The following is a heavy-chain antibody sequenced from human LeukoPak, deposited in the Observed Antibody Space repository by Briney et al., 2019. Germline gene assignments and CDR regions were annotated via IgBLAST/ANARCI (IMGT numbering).Heavy chain of an antibody. CDR1: GFTFSSYG. J-gene: IGHJ6*02. D-gene: IGHD1-26*01. Sequence: GRSLRLSCAASGFTFSSYGMHWVRQAPGKGLEWVAVIWYDGSNKYYADSVKGRFTISRDNSKNTLYLQMNSLRAEDTAVYYCARVWVGATPADYYYYGMDVWGQGTTVTVSS. CDR2: IWYDGSNK. V-gene: IGHV3-33*01. CDR3: ARVWVGATPADYYYYGMDV.